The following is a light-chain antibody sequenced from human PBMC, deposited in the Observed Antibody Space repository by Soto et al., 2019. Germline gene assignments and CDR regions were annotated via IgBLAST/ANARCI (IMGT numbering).Light chain of an antibody. CDR1: SSNIGAGYD. CDR3: QSYDTSLRGAV. Sequence: QAVLTQPPSVSGAPGQRVTISCTGTSSNIGAGYDVHWYQQLPGTAPKLLIYDNNKRPSGVPDRFSASKSGTSASLAITGLQADDEADYYCQSYDTSLRGAVFGGGTKLTVL. J-gene: IGLJ7*01. CDR2: DNN. V-gene: IGLV1-40*01.